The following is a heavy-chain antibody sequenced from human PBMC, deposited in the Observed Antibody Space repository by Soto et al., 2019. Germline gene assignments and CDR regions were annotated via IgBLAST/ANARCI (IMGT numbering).Heavy chain of an antibody. CDR2: INPSGGST. J-gene: IGHJ6*02. CDR3: ARDDTSSTYYYYGMDV. D-gene: IGHD3-16*01. CDR1: GYTFTSYY. Sequence: QVQLVQSGAEVKKPGASVKVSCKASGYTFTSYYMHWVRQAPGQGLEWMGIINPSGGSTSYAQKFQGRVTMTRDTSTSTVYMELSSLRSEDTAVYYCARDDTSSTYYYYGMDVWGQGTTVTVSS. V-gene: IGHV1-46*01.